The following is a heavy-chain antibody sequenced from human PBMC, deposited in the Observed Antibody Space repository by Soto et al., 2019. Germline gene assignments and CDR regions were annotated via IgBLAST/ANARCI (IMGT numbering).Heavy chain of an antibody. J-gene: IGHJ6*02. D-gene: IGHD3-22*01. V-gene: IGHV3-74*01. CDR3: ARDRNYYDSSGYYPVRHYYYGMDV. Sequence: PGGSLRLSCAVSGIPFNNYWMHWIRQAPGKGLVWVSHINTVATIINYGDSVKGRFTISRDNAENTLYLQMNSLRAEDTAVYYCARDRNYYDSSGYYPVRHYYYGMDVWGQGTTVTVSS. CDR1: GIPFNNYW. CDR2: INTVATII.